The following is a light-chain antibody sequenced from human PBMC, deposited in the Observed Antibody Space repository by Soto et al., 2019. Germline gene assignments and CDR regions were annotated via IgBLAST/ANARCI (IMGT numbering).Light chain of an antibody. Sequence: DIQMTQSPSTLSASVGDRVTITCRASQSINNWLAWFQQKPGKAPKLLIYRASTLQSGVPSRFSGSGSETEFTLTIKSLQPDDFATYFCQHYKIYPWAFGQGTKVEI. V-gene: IGKV1-5*03. CDR3: QHYKIYPWA. CDR2: RAS. CDR1: QSINNW. J-gene: IGKJ1*01.